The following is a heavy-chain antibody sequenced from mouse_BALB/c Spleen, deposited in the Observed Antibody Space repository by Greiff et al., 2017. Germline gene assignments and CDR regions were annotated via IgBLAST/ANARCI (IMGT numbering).Heavy chain of an antibody. J-gene: IGHJ1*01. CDR3: ARGENYYGSSRHFDV. CDR2: ISYSGST. V-gene: IGHV3-2*02. CDR1: GFSITSDYA. D-gene: IGHD1-1*01. Sequence: EVQLQESGPGLVKPSQSLSLTCTVTGFSITSDYAWNWIRQFPGNKLEWMGYISYSGSTSYNPSLKSRISITRDTSKNQFFLQLNSVTTEDTATYYCARGENYYGSSRHFDVWGAGTTVTVSS.